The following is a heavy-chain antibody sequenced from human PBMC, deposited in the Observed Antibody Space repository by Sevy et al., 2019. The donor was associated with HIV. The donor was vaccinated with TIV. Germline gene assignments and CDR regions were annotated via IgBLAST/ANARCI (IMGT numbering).Heavy chain of an antibody. CDR3: ARGGHDLGALDI. V-gene: IGHV3-33*01. CDR1: GFTFSNYG. J-gene: IGHJ3*02. D-gene: IGHD2-21*02. Sequence: GSLRLSCAVSGFTFSNYGMHWVRQAPGKGLEWVAVIWYDGSDQKYTDSVKGRFIISRDDSKNTLYLQMNSLRAEDTAVYYCARGGHDLGALDIWGQGTMVTVSS. CDR2: IWYDGSDQ.